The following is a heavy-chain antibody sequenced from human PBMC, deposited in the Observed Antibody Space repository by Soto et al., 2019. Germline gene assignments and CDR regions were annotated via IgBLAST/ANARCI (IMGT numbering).Heavy chain of an antibody. D-gene: IGHD1-1*01. CDR3: AKFGMATTKRSPPYYIDY. CDR1: GFTFSSYA. CDR2: ISGSGGGT. J-gene: IGHJ4*02. Sequence: EVQVLESGGGLVQPGGSLRLSCAASGFTFSSYAMSWVRQAPGKGLEWVSSISGSGGGTYYGDSAKGRFTFSRDNSTNTLYPQKNSLIAEDTAVYYCAKFGMATTKRSPPYYIDYWGQGALVTVSS. V-gene: IGHV3-23*01.